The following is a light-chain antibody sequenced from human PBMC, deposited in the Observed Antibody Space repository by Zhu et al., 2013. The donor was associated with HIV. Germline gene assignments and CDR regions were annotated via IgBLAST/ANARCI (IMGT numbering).Light chain of an antibody. CDR1: QSLLHSNGYTY. CDR3: MQALQSPYT. V-gene: IGKV2-28*01. CDR2: LAD. J-gene: IGKJ2*01. Sequence: IVMTQSPLSLAVRPGEPASISCRSGQSLLHSNGYTYLDWYVQKPGQSPQLLIYLADNRASGVPDRFSGSGSGTDFTLKISRVEADDVGVYFCMQALQSPYTFGQGTNLEIK.